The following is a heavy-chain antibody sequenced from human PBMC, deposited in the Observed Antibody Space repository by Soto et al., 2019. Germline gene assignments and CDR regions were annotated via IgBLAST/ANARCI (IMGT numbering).Heavy chain of an antibody. CDR3: AKDHVTTTVTTVGY. CDR1: GFTFSNYG. Sequence: QVQLVESGGGVVQPGRSLRLSCAASGFTFSNYGMHWVRPAPGKGLEWVAVISDHGSEKYYADSVKGRFTISRDNSKNTLYLQMDSLRAEDTAVYYCAKDHVTTTVTTVGYWGQGTLVTVSS. J-gene: IGHJ4*02. V-gene: IGHV3-30*18. D-gene: IGHD4-17*01. CDR2: ISDHGSEK.